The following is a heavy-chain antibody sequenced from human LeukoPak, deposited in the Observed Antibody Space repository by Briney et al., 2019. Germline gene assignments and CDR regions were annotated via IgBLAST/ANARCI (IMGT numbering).Heavy chain of an antibody. CDR2: ISYDGSKK. Sequence: GGSLRLSCIASGFTFSVFGMHWVRQAPGKGLEWVAIISYDGSKKYYADSVKGRFTISRDNSRNTLYLEMTGLRTEDTAVYYCARDGGSSWTGGNWFDPWGQGTLVTVSS. J-gene: IGHJ5*02. D-gene: IGHD6-13*01. CDR3: ARDGGSSWTGGNWFDP. CDR1: GFTFSVFG. V-gene: IGHV3-30*03.